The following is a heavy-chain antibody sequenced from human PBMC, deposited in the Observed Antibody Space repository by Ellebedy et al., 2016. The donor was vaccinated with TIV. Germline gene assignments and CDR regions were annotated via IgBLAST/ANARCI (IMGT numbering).Heavy chain of an antibody. CDR2: LYSGGST. Sequence: GESLKISXAASGFTVSSNYMSWVRQAPGKGLEWVSVLYSGGSTYYADSVKGRFTISRDNSKNTLYLQMNSLRAEDTAVYYCARAVAGTTLDYWGQGTLVTVSS. V-gene: IGHV3-53*01. D-gene: IGHD6-19*01. CDR3: ARAVAGTTLDY. J-gene: IGHJ4*02. CDR1: GFTVSSNY.